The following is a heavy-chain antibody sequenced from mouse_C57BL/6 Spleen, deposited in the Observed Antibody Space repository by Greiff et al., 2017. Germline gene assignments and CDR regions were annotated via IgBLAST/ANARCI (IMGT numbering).Heavy chain of an antibody. CDR2: IDPETGGT. CDR1: GYTFTDYE. D-gene: IGHD2-1*01. J-gene: IGHJ2*01. Sequence: QVQLQQSGAELVRPGASVTLSCKASGYTFTDYEMHWVKQTPVHGLEWIGAIDPETGGTAYNQKFKGKAILTADKSSSTAYMELRSLTSEDSAVHYCTRGLYYGNYGFDYWGQGTTLTVSS. CDR3: TRGLYYGNYGFDY. V-gene: IGHV1-15*01.